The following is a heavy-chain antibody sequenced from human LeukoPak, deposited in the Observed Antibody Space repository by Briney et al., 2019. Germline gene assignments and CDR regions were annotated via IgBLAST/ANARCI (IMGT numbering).Heavy chain of an antibody. CDR1: GFTFSSYA. Sequence: GGSLRLSCAASGFTFSSYAMSWVRQAPGKGLEWVSAISGSGGSTYYADSVKGRFTISRDNSKNTLYLQMDSLRAEDTAVYYCAKAVAMVSGYFYYWGQGTLVTVSS. CDR2: ISGSGGST. J-gene: IGHJ4*02. D-gene: IGHD5-18*01. V-gene: IGHV3-23*01. CDR3: AKAVAMVSGYFYY.